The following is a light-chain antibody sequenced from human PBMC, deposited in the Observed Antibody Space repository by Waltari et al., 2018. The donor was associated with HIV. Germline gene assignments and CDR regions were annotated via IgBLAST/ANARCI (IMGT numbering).Light chain of an antibody. CDR3: CSYGGFTTYV. V-gene: IGLV2-23*01. J-gene: IGLJ1*01. CDR2: EDT. Sequence: QSALTQPPSVSGSPGQSITIPCIGTSSDVWGYSLVSCYQHHPGKAPQLLIFEDTERPSGVSNRFSASKSGTTASLTISGLLAEDAADYYCCSYGGFTTYVFGSGTKVTVL. CDR1: SSDVWGYSL.